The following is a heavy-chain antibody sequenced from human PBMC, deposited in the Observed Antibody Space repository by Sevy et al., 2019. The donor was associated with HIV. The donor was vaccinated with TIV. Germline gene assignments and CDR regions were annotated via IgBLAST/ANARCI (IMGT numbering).Heavy chain of an antibody. D-gene: IGHD3-22*01. CDR1: GFTFNTHA. J-gene: IGHJ3*01. CDR3: AKALNPALESMIEVIFPTLKGFDV. Sequence: GGSLRLSCAASGFTFNTHAMNWVRQAPGKGLEWVSVISGPGYSTHYADSVKGRFTISRDNSKNTLYLQMNSLRADDTAVYYCAKALNPALESMIEVIFPTLKGFDVWGQGTMVT. V-gene: IGHV3-23*01. CDR2: ISGPGYST.